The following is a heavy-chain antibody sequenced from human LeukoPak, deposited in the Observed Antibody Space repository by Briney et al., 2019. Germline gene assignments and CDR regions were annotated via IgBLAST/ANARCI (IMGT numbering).Heavy chain of an antibody. V-gene: IGHV3-33*01. Sequence: GGSLRLSCAASGFTFSSYGMHWVSQAPGKGLEWVAVLWYDGSNKYYADSVKGRFTISRDNSKHTLYLQMNSLRAEDTAVYYCARGAFESSGWYGGNYFDYWGQGTLVTVSS. CDR1: GFTFSSYG. CDR3: ARGAFESSGWYGGNYFDY. CDR2: LWYDGSNK. J-gene: IGHJ4*02. D-gene: IGHD6-19*01.